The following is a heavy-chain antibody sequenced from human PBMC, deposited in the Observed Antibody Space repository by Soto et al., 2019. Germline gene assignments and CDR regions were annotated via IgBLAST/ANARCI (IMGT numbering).Heavy chain of an antibody. V-gene: IGHV4-30-2*01. D-gene: IGHD3-3*01. J-gene: IGHJ5*02. CDR1: GGSISSGGYS. CDR3: AREGIFGVVIESRWFDP. Sequence: SETLSLTCAVSGGSISSGGYSWSWIRQPPGKGLEWIGYIYHSGSTYYNPSLKSRVTISVDRSKNQFSLKLSSVTAADTAVYYCAREGIFGVVIESRWFDPWGQGTLVTVSS. CDR2: IYHSGST.